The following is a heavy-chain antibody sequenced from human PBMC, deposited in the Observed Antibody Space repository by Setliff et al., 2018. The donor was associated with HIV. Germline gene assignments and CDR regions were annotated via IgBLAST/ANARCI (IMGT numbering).Heavy chain of an antibody. J-gene: IGHJ3*02. CDR2: ISGFNGNT. V-gene: IGHV1-18*01. CDR3: ARVPYRSAWFSGGHDAFDI. Sequence: GASVKVSCKASGYSFARYGLSWVRQAPGQGLEWMGWISGFNGNTKYAQSCQDRVAMTTETATSTAYMEMRSLRSDDTAVYFCARVPYRSAWFSGGHDAFDIWGQGTMVTVSS. D-gene: IGHD6-19*01. CDR1: GYSFARYG.